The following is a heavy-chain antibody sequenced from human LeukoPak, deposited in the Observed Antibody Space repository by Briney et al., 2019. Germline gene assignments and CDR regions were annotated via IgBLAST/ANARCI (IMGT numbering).Heavy chain of an antibody. J-gene: IGHJ4*02. CDR2: ISGSGGST. D-gene: IGHD6-13*01. Sequence: GGSLRLSCAASGFTFSSYAVSWVRQAPGKGLEWVSAISGSGGSTYYADSAKGRFTISRDNSKNTLYLQMNSLRAEDTAVYYCASPIAAASIYYFDYWGQGTLVTVSS. CDR3: ASPIAAASIYYFDY. V-gene: IGHV3-23*01. CDR1: GFTFSSYA.